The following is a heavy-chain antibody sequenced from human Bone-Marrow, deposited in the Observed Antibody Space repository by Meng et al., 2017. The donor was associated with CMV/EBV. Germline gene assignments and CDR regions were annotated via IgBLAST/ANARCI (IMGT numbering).Heavy chain of an antibody. D-gene: IGHD2/OR15-2a*01. J-gene: IGHJ6*02. CDR3: ARDKKHGHPGSQYYHDYGMVV. CDR1: GFTFSSYA. V-gene: IGHV3-30*04. CDR2: ISYDGSNK. Sequence: GGSLRLSCAASGFTFSSYAMHWVRQAPGKGLEWVAVISYDGSNKYYADSVKGRFTISRDNSKNTLYLQMNSLRAEDTAVYYCARDKKHGHPGSQYYHDYGMVVWGQGTTVTVSS.